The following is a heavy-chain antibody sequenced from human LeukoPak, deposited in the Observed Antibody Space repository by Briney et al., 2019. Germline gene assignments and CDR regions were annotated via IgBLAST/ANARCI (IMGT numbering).Heavy chain of an antibody. J-gene: IGHJ4*02. CDR1: GFSLTTSGVV. CDR2: IYGDDNK. CDR3: VHRTTVTSFDY. D-gene: IGHD4-17*01. Sequence: SGPTLVNPTQTLTLTCTFSGFSLTTSGVVVGWVRQPPGKALEWVAFIYGDDNKRYSPSLKSRLTITKDTSKNQVVLTMTNGDPVDTATYYCVHRTTVTSFDYWGQGTLVTVSS. V-gene: IGHV2-5*02.